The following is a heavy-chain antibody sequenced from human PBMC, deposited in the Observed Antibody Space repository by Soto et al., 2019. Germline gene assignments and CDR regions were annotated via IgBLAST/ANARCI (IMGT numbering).Heavy chain of an antibody. CDR1: GGSFSGYY. CDR3: ARRRIAARHVDY. V-gene: IGHV4-34*01. Sequence: ASETLSLTCAVYGGSFSGYYWSWIRQPPGKGLEWIGEINHSGSTNYNPSLKSRVTISVDTSKNQFSLKLSSVTAADTAVYYCARRRIAARHVDYWGQGTLVTVSS. CDR2: INHSGST. J-gene: IGHJ4*02. D-gene: IGHD6-6*01.